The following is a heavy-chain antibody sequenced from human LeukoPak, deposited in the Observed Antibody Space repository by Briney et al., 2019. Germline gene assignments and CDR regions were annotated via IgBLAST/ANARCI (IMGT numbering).Heavy chain of an antibody. D-gene: IGHD5-12*01. V-gene: IGHV3-48*03. CDR2: ISSSGSTL. CDR1: GFTFSSYE. J-gene: IGHJ4*02. Sequence: GGSLRLSCAASGFTFSSYELNWVRQSPGKVLEWISYISSSGSTLYYADSVKGRFTISRDDAKNSLYLQMNSLRGDDTAMYYCAGERGGYGFYWGQGTLVTVSS. CDR3: AGERGGYGFY.